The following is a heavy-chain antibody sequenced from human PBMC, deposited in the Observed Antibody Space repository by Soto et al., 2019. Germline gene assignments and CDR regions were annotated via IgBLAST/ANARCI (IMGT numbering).Heavy chain of an antibody. CDR3: ASGGSSLNFDS. J-gene: IGHJ4*02. CDR2: INSDGSST. Sequence: GGSLRLSCAASGFTFRSYWMQWVRQAPGKGLVWVSWINSDGSSTRYADSVKGRFTISRDNAKNTLYLQMNSLRAEDTAVYYCASGGSSLNFDSWGQGTLVTVSS. V-gene: IGHV3-74*01. D-gene: IGHD6-6*01. CDR1: GFTFRSYW.